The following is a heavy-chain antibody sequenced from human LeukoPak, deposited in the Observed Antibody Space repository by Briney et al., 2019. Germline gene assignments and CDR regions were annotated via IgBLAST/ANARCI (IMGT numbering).Heavy chain of an antibody. Sequence: AASLKVSRKAYGYTFPGYYMHWVRQAPGQGLEWMGWINPNNGGTNYAQKFQGRVTMTRDTSISTAYMELSRLRSDDTAVYYCAREHSSSSGKVFDYWGQGTLVTVSS. J-gene: IGHJ4*02. CDR3: AREHSSSSGKVFDY. CDR1: GYTFPGYY. D-gene: IGHD6-6*01. V-gene: IGHV1-2*02. CDR2: INPNNGGT.